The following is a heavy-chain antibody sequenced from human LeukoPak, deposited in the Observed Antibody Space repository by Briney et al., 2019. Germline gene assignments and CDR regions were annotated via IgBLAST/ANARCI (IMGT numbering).Heavy chain of an antibody. V-gene: IGHV3-48*01. Sequence: HTGGSLRLSCAASGFTFSDYSMNWVRQAPGKGLEWISYIGIDSGNTNYADSVKGRFTISGDKAKNSLYLQMNGLRVEDTAVYYCARDYKYAFDNWGQGTPVTVSS. J-gene: IGHJ4*02. CDR1: GFTFSDYS. CDR3: ARDYKYAFDN. CDR2: IGIDSGNT. D-gene: IGHD5-24*01.